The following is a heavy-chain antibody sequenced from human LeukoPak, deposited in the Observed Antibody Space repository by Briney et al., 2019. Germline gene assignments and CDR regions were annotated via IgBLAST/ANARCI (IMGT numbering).Heavy chain of an antibody. J-gene: IGHJ6*03. CDR3: TTDIAARLYYYYYMDV. Sequence: GGSLRLSCAASGFTFSSYAMSWVRQAPGKGLEWVSAISGSGGSTYYADSVKGRFTISRDNSKNTLYLQMNSLKTEDTAVYYCTTDIAARLYYYYYMDVWGKGTTVTVSS. V-gene: IGHV3-23*01. CDR2: ISGSGGST. D-gene: IGHD6-6*01. CDR1: GFTFSSYA.